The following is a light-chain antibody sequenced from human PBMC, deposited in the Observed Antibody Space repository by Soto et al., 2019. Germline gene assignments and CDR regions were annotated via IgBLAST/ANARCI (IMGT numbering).Light chain of an antibody. CDR3: QQDISFPLT. CDR1: QGIASW. Sequence: DIQMTQSPSSVSASVGDRVTITCRASQGIASWLAWYQQKPGKAPKLLIYASSNLQGEVPARFSGSGSGPDFTLTINRVQPEDCATYLCQQDISFPLTFGPGTKVDAK. J-gene: IGKJ3*01. CDR2: ASS. V-gene: IGKV1-12*01.